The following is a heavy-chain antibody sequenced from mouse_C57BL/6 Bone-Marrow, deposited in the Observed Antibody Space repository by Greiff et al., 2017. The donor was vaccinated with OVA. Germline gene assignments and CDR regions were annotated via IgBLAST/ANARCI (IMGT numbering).Heavy chain of an antibody. Sequence: QVQLQQPGAELVRPGTSVKLSCKASGYTFTSYWMHWVKQRHGKGLEWIGVIDPSDSYTNYNQKFKGKATLTVDTSSSTAYMQLSSLTSEDSAVYYCARPYYGSSLFDDWGQGTTRTVSS. CDR3: ARPYYGSSLFDD. CDR2: IDPSDSYT. V-gene: IGHV1-59*01. CDR1: GYTFTSYW. D-gene: IGHD1-1*01. J-gene: IGHJ2*01.